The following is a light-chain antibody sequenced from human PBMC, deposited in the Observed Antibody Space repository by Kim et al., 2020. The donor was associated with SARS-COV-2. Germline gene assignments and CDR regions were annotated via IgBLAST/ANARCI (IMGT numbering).Light chain of an antibody. V-gene: IGKV3-15*01. CDR2: GAS. CDR3: HHYDLWRGT. CDR1: ESVGID. Sequence: SVSPGERVTLSCRASESVGIDLAWYQQKPGQAPRLLIIGASTRVTGIPARFSGSGSGTEFTLTISSLQSEDFAVYYCHHYDLWRGTFGRGTKLEI. J-gene: IGKJ2*02.